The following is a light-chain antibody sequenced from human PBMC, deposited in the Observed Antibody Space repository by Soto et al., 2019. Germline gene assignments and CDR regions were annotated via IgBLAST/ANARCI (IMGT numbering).Light chain of an antibody. Sequence: EIVLTQPPGTLSLSPGQRATLSCRASQSVTSSYLAWYQQRTGRAPRLLIYGASSRATGIPNRFSGSGSGTDITLTIRRLELEDFAVYYCQLYGSSPQTFGQGTKVEIK. CDR3: QLYGSSPQT. J-gene: IGKJ1*01. V-gene: IGKV3-20*01. CDR2: GAS. CDR1: QSVTSSY.